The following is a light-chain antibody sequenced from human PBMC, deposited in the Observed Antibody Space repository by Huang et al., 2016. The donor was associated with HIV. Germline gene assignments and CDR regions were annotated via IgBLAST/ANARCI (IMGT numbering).Light chain of an antibody. CDR2: AAS. J-gene: IGKJ2*01. Sequence: DIQMTQSPSSLSASVGDRVTISCRSSQSFSSSLNWYQQRPGKAPKLLIYAASSLQSGVPSRCSGSGSGTDFSLTINSLQPEDFATYYCQQSDSTPYTFGQGTKLEIK. CDR1: QSFSSS. V-gene: IGKV1-39*01. CDR3: QQSDSTPYT.